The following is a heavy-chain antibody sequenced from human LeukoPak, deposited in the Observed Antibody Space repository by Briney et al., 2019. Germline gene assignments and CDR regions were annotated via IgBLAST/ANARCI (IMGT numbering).Heavy chain of an antibody. D-gene: IGHD3-10*01. CDR1: GGSISSGGYS. CDR2: IYHSGST. CDR3: ARAELLSPFDY. Sequence: PSETLSLTCAVSGGSISSGGYSWSWIRQPPGKGLEWIGYIYHSGSTYYNPSLKSRVTISVDTSKNQFSLKLSSVTAADTAVYYCARAELLSPFDYWGQGTLVTVSS. V-gene: IGHV4-30-2*01. J-gene: IGHJ4*02.